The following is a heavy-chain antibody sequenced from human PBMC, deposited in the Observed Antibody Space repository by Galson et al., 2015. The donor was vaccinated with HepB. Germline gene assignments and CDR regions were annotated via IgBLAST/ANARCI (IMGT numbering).Heavy chain of an antibody. D-gene: IGHD5-12*01. Sequence: SLRLSCAASGFTFSSYAMSWVRQAPGKGLEWVSAISGSGGSTYYADSVKGRFTISRDNSKNTLYLQMNSLRAEDTAVYYCAKGWMGYYYYMDVWGKGTTVTVSS. J-gene: IGHJ6*03. V-gene: IGHV3-23*01. CDR3: AKGWMGYYYYMDV. CDR1: GFTFSSYA. CDR2: ISGSGGST.